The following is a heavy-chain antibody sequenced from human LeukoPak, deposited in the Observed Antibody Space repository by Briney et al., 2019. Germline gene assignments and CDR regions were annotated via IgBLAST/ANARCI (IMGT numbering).Heavy chain of an antibody. V-gene: IGHV1-69*13. CDR3: VSLRGSSSFFDY. Sequence: SVKVSCKASGGTFSSYAISWVRQAPRQGLEWMGGIIPIFGTANYAQKFQGRVTITADESTSTAYMELSSLRSEDTAVYYCVSLRGSSSFFDYWGQGTLVTVSS. CDR2: IIPIFGTA. D-gene: IGHD6-6*01. CDR1: GGTFSSYA. J-gene: IGHJ4*02.